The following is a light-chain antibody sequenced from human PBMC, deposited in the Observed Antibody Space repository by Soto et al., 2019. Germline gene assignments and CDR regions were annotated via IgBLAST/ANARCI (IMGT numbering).Light chain of an antibody. CDR3: QQYGSSPIT. CDR1: QSVSSSY. Sequence: EIVLTPSPVTLSLSPVESATLSCRASQSVSSSYLAWYQQKPGQAPRLLIHGASSRATDIPDRISGSGSGTDFTLTISRLEPEDFAVYYCQQYGSSPITFGQGTRLEI. J-gene: IGKJ5*01. V-gene: IGKV3-20*01. CDR2: GAS.